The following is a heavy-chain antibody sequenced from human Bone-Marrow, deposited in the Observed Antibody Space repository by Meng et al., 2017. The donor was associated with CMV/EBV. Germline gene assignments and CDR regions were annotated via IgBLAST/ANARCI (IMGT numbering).Heavy chain of an antibody. CDR1: GGSISSDY. V-gene: IGHV4-59*01. CDR2: IYYSGST. CDR3: AGVGISNDAFDI. J-gene: IGHJ3*02. D-gene: IGHD1-26*01. Sequence: GSRRPSCTVSGGSISSDYWSWIRQPPGKGLEWIGYIYYSGSTNYNPSLKSRVTISVDTSKSQFSLKLSSVTAADTAVYYCAGVGISNDAFDIWGQGTMGTVSS.